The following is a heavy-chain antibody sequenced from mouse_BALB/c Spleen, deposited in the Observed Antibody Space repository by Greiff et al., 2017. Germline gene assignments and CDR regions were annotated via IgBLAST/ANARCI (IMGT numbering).Heavy chain of an antibody. CDR2: IDPYYGGT. CDR3: ARARAGLYYAMDD. CDR1: GYSFTGYN. V-gene: IGHV1S135*01. D-gene: IGHD4-1*01. Sequence: EVQVVESGPELVKPGASVKISCKASGYSFTGYNMHWVKQSNGKSLEWIGNIDPYYGGTSYNQKFKGKATLTVANSSSTAYMQLKSLTSEDSAVYYCARARAGLYYAMDDWGQGTSVTVSS. J-gene: IGHJ4*01.